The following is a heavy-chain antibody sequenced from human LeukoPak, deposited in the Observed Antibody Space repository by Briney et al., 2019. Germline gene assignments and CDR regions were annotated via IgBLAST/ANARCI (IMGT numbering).Heavy chain of an antibody. CDR1: GYSFTSYC. CDR3: ARSLCSSGWGSWFDP. CDR2: IYPGDSDT. V-gene: IGHV5-51*01. Sequence: TGESLKISCKGSGYSFTSYCIGWVRQMPGKGLEWMGIIYPGDSDTRYSPSFQGQVTISADKSISTAYLQWSSLKASDTAVYYCARSLCSSGWGSWFDPWGQGTLVTVSS. D-gene: IGHD6-19*01. J-gene: IGHJ5*02.